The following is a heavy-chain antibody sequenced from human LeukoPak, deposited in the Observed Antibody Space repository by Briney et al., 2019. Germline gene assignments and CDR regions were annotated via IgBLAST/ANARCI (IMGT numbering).Heavy chain of an antibody. D-gene: IGHD3-10*01. Sequence: SHTLSLTCTVSGGSLSSGDYYWNWIRQHPEKSLEWIGYIFYCGSAYYNPSLKSRVTISVDTSKNQFSLKLSSVTAADTAVYYCARGSTLIRGFDYWGQGTLVTVSS. V-gene: IGHV4-31*03. J-gene: IGHJ4*02. CDR2: IFYCGSA. CDR1: GGSLSSGDYY. CDR3: ARGSTLIRGFDY.